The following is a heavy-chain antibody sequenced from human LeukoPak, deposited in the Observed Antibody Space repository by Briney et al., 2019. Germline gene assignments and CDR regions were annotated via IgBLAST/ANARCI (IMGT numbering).Heavy chain of an antibody. CDR1: GFTFSSYG. J-gene: IGHJ6*03. D-gene: IGHD3-10*01. CDR2: ISSSSSYI. CDR3: AKMGKTENHYGSGRFSYYYYMDV. V-gene: IGHV3-21*01. Sequence: GRSLRLSCAASGFTFSSYGMHWVRQAPGKGLEWVSSISSSSSYIYYADSVKGRFTISRDNAKNSLYLQMNSLRAEDTAVYYCAKMGKTENHYGSGRFSYYYYMDVWGKGTTVTISS.